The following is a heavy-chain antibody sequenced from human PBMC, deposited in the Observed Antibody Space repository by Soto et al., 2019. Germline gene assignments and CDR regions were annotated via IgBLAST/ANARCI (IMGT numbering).Heavy chain of an antibody. J-gene: IGHJ4*02. CDR3: AKGENVLRFLEWSSAGYYFDY. D-gene: IGHD3-3*01. CDR2: ISGSGGST. Sequence: GGSLRLSCAASGFTFSSYAMSWVRQAPGKGLEWVSAISGSGGSTYYADSVKGRFTISRDNSKNTLYLQMNSLRAEDTAVYYCAKGENVLRFLEWSSAGYYFDYWGQGTLVTVSS. V-gene: IGHV3-23*01. CDR1: GFTFSSYA.